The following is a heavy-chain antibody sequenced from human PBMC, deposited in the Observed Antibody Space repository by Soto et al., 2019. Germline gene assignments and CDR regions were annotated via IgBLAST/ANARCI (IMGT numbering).Heavy chain of an antibody. Sequence: SETLSLTCAVSGYSISSGYYWGWIRQPPGKGLEWLGSIFHSGTTYDNPSLKSRVTISVDMSKSQFSLKLTSVTAADTAVYYCAGLLDDSRGYYYFDYWGQGTLVTVSS. CDR3: AGLLDDSRGYYYFDY. D-gene: IGHD3-22*01. CDR1: GYSISSGYY. V-gene: IGHV4-38-2*01. J-gene: IGHJ4*02. CDR2: IFHSGTT.